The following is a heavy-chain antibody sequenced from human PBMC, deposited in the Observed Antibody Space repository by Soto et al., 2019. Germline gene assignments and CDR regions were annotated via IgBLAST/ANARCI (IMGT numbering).Heavy chain of an antibody. CDR2: ISSRGDRT. J-gene: IGHJ6*02. CDR3: AKETGYSYGFQPNALDV. CDR1: GFTFSRYA. Sequence: GGSLRLSCAVSGFTFSRYAMNWVRQAPGKGLEWVSIISSRGDRTSYAESVKGRFTISRDDSKNTLFLHMNSLGAEDTAVYYCAKETGYSYGFQPNALDVWGQGTTVTVSS. D-gene: IGHD5-18*01. V-gene: IGHV3-23*01.